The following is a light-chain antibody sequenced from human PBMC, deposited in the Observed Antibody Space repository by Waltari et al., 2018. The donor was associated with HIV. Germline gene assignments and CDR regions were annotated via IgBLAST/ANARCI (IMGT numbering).Light chain of an antibody. J-gene: IGLJ3*02. CDR2: GNT. CDR3: QSYDSSLSAWV. Sequence: QSVLTQPPSLSGAPGQTVTISCPWTSSNIGAATHLHWYQQLPGTAPKLLIYGNTIRPSGVPDRFSGSKSGTSASLAITGLQADDEADYYCQSYDSSLSAWVFGGGTKLTVL. V-gene: IGLV1-40*01. CDR1: SSNIGAATH.